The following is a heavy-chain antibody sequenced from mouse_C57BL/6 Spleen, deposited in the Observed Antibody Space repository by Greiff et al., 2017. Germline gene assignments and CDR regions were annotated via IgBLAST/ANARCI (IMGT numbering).Heavy chain of an antibody. D-gene: IGHD2-12*01. CDR2: INPYNGGT. CDR3: ARQGVTTGWYFDV. J-gene: IGHJ1*03. V-gene: IGHV1-19*01. CDR1: GYTFTDYY. Sequence: VQLQQSGPVLVKPGASVKMSCKASGYTFTDYYMNWVKQSHGKSLEWIGVINPYNGGTSYNQKFKGKATLTVDKSSSTAYMELNSLTSEYSAVYYCARQGVTTGWYFDVWGTGTTVTVSS.